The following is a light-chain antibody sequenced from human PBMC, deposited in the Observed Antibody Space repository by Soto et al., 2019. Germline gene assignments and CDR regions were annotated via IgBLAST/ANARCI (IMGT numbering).Light chain of an antibody. Sequence: EIVLTQSPGTLSLSPGERGTLSCRASQNLGTLYLAWFQQKSGQAPRLLIYSASRRATSIPERFTGSGSGTDFNLTINRVEPEDFAVYFCQQYAGSPRTFGQGTKVEIK. J-gene: IGKJ1*01. CDR2: SAS. V-gene: IGKV3-20*01. CDR3: QQYAGSPRT. CDR1: QNLGTLY.